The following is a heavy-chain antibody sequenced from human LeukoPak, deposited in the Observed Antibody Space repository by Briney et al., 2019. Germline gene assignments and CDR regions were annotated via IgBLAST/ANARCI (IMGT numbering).Heavy chain of an antibody. CDR3: ARILHGSGSYGLDY. J-gene: IGHJ4*02. Sequence: GGSLRLSCAASGFTFSSYSMNWVRQAPGKGLEWVSSVSSSSSYIYYADSVKGRFTISRDNAKNSLYLQMNSLRAEDTAVYYCARILHGSGSYGLDYWGQGTVVTVSS. CDR2: VSSSSSYI. V-gene: IGHV3-21*01. D-gene: IGHD3-10*01. CDR1: GFTFSSYS.